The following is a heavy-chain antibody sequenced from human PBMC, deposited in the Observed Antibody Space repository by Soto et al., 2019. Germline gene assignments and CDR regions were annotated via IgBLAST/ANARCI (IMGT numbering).Heavy chain of an antibody. CDR2: INPNSGGT. D-gene: IGHD2-15*01. V-gene: IGHV1-2*04. CDR1: GYTFTGYY. J-gene: IGHJ3*02. CDR3: AREQVVAATLNDAFDI. Sequence: QVQLVQSGAEVKKPGASVKVSCKASGYTFTGYYMHWVRQAPGQGLEWMGWINPNSGGTNYAQKFQGWVTMTRDTSISTAYMELSRLRSDDTAVYYCAREQVVAATLNDAFDIWGQGTMVTVSS.